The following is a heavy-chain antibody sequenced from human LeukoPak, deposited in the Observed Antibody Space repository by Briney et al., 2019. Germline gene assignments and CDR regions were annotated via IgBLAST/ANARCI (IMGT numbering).Heavy chain of an antibody. CDR3: AARYTGVAATVDS. CDR1: GGSISSYY. V-gene: IGHV4-59*01. CDR2: ISYSGNT. D-gene: IGHD2-15*01. Sequence: SETLSLTCSVSGGSISSYYWSWIRQPPGKGLEWIGYISYSGNTNYNPSLKSRVTISVDTSTNQCSLKLSSVTAADTAVYYCAARYTGVAATVDSWGQGALVTVSS. J-gene: IGHJ4*02.